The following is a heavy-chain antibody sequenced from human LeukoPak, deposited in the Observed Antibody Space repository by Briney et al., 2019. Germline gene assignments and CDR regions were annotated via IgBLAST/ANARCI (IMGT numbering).Heavy chain of an antibody. CDR2: ISAYNGNT. J-gene: IGHJ6*03. D-gene: IGHD1-26*01. CDR1: GYTFTSYG. Sequence: ASVKVFCKASGYTFTSYGISWVRQAPGQGLEWMGWISAYNGNTNYAQKLQGRVTMTTDTSTSTAYMELRSLRSDDTAVYYCARDARYSGSQSARYYYYYYMDVWGKGTTVTVSS. V-gene: IGHV1-18*01. CDR3: ARDARYSGSQSARYYYYYYMDV.